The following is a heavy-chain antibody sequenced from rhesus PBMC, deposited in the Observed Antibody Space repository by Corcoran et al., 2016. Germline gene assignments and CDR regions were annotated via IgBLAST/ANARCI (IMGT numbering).Heavy chain of an antibody. CDR1: GGSISDSYR. Sequence: QVQLQESGPGVVKPSETLSLTCAVSGGSISDSYRWSWIRQPPGKGLEWIGYIYGISTSNNYNPTLKSRVTISKDTSKNQFSLKLSSVTAADTAVYYCARDNWGDYEVFDYWGQGVLVTVSS. V-gene: IGHV4S10*01. J-gene: IGHJ4*01. CDR3: ARDNWGDYEVFDY. D-gene: IGHD3-34*01. CDR2: IYGISTSN.